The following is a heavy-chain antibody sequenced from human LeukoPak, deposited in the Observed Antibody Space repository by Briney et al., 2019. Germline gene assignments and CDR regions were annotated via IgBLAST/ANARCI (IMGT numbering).Heavy chain of an antibody. J-gene: IGHJ6*02. V-gene: IGHV3-30*18. D-gene: IGHD4-17*01. CDR2: ISYDGSNK. CDR3: AKDTMDTVTTSDYYYGMDV. Sequence: GRSLRLSCAVSGFTFSSYGMHWVRQAPGKGLEWVAGISYDGSNKYYADSVKGRFTISRDNSKNTLYLQMNSLRAEDTAVYYCAKDTMDTVTTSDYYYGMDVWGQGTTVTVSS. CDR1: GFTFSSYG.